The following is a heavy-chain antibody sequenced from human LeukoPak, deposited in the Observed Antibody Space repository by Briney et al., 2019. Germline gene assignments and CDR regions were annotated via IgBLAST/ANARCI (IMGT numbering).Heavy chain of an antibody. J-gene: IGHJ4*02. Sequence: GGSLRLSCAVSGVTVSSNHMSWVRQAPGKGLEWVSTVSDSFNKHYSDSVKGRFTISRDNAGNSLYLQMNSLRDEDTAVYYCARDGLHTAHFDYWGQGTLVTVSS. V-gene: IGHV3-69-1*01. CDR1: GVTVSSNH. CDR3: ARDGLHTAHFDY. D-gene: IGHD5-18*01. CDR2: VSDSFNK.